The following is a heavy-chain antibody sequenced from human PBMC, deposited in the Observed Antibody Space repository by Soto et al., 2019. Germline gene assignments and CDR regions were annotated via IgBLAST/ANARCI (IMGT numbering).Heavy chain of an antibody. CDR1: GFTFSSYG. D-gene: IGHD3-9*01. CDR2: ISYDGSNK. CDR3: AKAILRYFDWLSITDPLYYYYYYGMDV. Sequence: GGSLRLSWAASGFTFSSYGMHWVRQAPGKGLEWVAVISYDGSNKYYADSVKGRFTISRDNSKNTLYLQMNSLRAEDTAVYYCAKAILRYFDWLSITDPLYYYYYYGMDVWGQGTTVTVSS. J-gene: IGHJ6*02. V-gene: IGHV3-30*18.